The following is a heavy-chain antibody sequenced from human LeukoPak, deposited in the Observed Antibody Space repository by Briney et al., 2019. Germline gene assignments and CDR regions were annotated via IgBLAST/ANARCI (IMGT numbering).Heavy chain of an antibody. V-gene: IGHV4-59*08. CDR3: ARQNPPGSKKGWFDS. Sequence: PSETLSLTCTVSGGSINSYYWTWIRQPPGKGLEWIACIYYNGITNYKSSLESRLTISVDTSKNQFSLRLRSVTAADTAVYYCARQNPPGSKKGWFDSWGQGTLVTVSS. D-gene: IGHD6-25*01. J-gene: IGHJ5*01. CDR2: IYYNGIT. CDR1: GGSINSYY.